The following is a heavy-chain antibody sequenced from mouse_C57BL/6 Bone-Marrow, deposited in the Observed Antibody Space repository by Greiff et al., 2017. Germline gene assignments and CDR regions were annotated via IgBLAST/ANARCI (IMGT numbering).Heavy chain of an antibody. Sequence: VQLQQSGPELVKPGASVKISCKASGYAFSSSWMNWVKQRTGKGLEWIGRIYPGDGDTNYNGKFKGKATLTADKSSSTAYMQLSSLTSEDSAVYFCTIYGSSYLLTRYFDVWGTGTTVTVSS. J-gene: IGHJ1*03. D-gene: IGHD1-1*01. CDR1: GYAFSSSW. CDR3: TIYGSSYLLTRYFDV. V-gene: IGHV1-82*01. CDR2: IYPGDGDT.